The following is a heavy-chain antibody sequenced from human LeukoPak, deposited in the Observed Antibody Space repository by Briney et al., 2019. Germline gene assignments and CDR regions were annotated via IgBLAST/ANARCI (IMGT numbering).Heavy chain of an antibody. D-gene: IGHD5-24*01. CDR1: GFTFSSYE. CDR3: ARVERWLQSGFDY. J-gene: IGHJ4*02. Sequence: GGSLRLSCAASGFTFSSYEMSWVRQAPGKGLEWVSYISSSGSTIYYADSVKGRFTISRDNAKNSLYLQMNSLRAEDTAVYYCARVERWLQSGFDYWGQGTPVTVSS. CDR2: ISSSGSTI. V-gene: IGHV3-48*03.